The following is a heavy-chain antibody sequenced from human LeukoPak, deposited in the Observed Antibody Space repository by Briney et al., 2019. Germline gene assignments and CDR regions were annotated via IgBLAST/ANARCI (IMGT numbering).Heavy chain of an antibody. V-gene: IGHV3-23*01. CDR3: AKDRGIAAADDY. CDR2: ISGSGGST. D-gene: IGHD6-13*01. Sequence: GRSLRLSCAASGFTFSSYAMSWVRQAPGKGLEWVSSISGSGGSTYYADSVKGRFTISRDNSKNTPYLQMNSLRAEDTAVYYCAKDRGIAAADDYWGQGTLVTVSS. CDR1: GFTFSSYA. J-gene: IGHJ4*02.